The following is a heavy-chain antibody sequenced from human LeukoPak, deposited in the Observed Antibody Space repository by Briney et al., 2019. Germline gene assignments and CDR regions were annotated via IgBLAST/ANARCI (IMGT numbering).Heavy chain of an antibody. CDR2: IRSKAYGGTT. Sequence: SLRLSCTGSGFTFGDYVMSWFRQAPGKGLEWVGFIRSKAYGGTTEYAASVKGRFTISRDESKSIAYLQMNSLKTEDTAMYYCSRVGTATTLVIDYWGQGALVTVSS. CDR1: GFTFGDYV. V-gene: IGHV3-49*03. J-gene: IGHJ4*02. D-gene: IGHD4-17*01. CDR3: SRVGTATTLVIDY.